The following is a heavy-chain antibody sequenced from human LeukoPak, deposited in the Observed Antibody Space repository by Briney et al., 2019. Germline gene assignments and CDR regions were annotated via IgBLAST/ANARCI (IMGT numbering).Heavy chain of an antibody. D-gene: IGHD2-21*01. J-gene: IGHJ4*02. CDR3: AKEGSLIPYYFDC. Sequence: GGSLRLSCAASGFSFDDYAMHWVRQGPGKGLEWVSLISGDGGSTEYADSVKGRFTISRDNSKNSLFLQMNSLRTEDSAFYYCAKEGSLIPYYFDCWGQGTLVTVSS. V-gene: IGHV3-43*02. CDR1: GFSFDDYA. CDR2: ISGDGGST.